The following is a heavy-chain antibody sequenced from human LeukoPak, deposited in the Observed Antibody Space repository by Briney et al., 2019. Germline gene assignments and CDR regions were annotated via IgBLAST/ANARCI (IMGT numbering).Heavy chain of an antibody. CDR2: ISGSGGST. D-gene: IGHD1-26*01. Sequence: PGGSLRLSCAASGFTFSSYAMSWVRQAPGKGLEWVSAISGSGGSTYYADSVKGRFTISRDNSKNTLYLQMNSLRAEDTAVYYRAKDQWELHDQIDYWGQGTLVTVSS. CDR1: GFTFSSYA. J-gene: IGHJ4*02. CDR3: AKDQWELHDQIDY. V-gene: IGHV3-23*01.